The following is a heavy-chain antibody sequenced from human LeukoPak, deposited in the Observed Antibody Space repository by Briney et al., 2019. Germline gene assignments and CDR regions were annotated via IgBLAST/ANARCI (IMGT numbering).Heavy chain of an antibody. V-gene: IGHV3-23*01. D-gene: IGHD2-2*01. CDR2: ISGSGGST. Sequence: GGSLRLSCAASGFTFGSYSMNWVRQAPGKGLEWVSAISGSGGSTYYADSVKGRFTISRDNSKNTLYLQMNSLRAEDTAVYYCAKDTQPLDYWGQGTLVTVSS. J-gene: IGHJ4*02. CDR3: AKDTQPLDY. CDR1: GFTFGSYS.